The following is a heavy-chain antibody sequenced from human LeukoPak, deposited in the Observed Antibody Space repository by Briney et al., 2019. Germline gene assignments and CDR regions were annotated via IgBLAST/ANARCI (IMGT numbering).Heavy chain of an antibody. V-gene: IGHV1-46*01. CDR3: ARDMGPGSFYMDV. D-gene: IGHD3-10*01. Sequence: GASVKVSCKASGYIFTSYYMHWVRQAPGQGLEWMGIINPSGGSTSYAQKFQGRVTMTRDMSTSTVHMELSSLRSEDTAVYYCARDMGPGSFYMDVWGKGTTVTVSS. CDR2: INPSGGST. J-gene: IGHJ6*03. CDR1: GYIFTSYY.